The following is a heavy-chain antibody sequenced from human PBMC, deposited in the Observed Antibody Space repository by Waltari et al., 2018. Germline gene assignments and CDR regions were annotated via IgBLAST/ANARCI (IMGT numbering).Heavy chain of an antibody. V-gene: IGHV4-59*08. D-gene: IGHD4-17*01. CDR2: IYYSGST. Sequence: VQLVESGGGLVQPGRSLRLSCAASGFTFDDYAMHWVRQAPGKGLEWIGYIYYSGSTNYNPSLKSRVTISVDTSKNQFSLKLSSVTAADTAVYYCARHGDDYDYFDYWGQGTLVTVSS. CDR1: GFTFDDYA. CDR3: ARHGDDYDYFDY. J-gene: IGHJ4*02.